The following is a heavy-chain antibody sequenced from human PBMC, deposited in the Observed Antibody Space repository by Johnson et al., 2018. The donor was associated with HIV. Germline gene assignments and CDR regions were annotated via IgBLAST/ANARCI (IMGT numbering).Heavy chain of an antibody. J-gene: IGHJ3*02. Sequence: QVQLVESGGGVVQPGGSLRLSCAASGFSLSYYGMHWVRQAPGKGLEWVAFIRFDGDNKYYADSVKGRFTISRDNSKNTLYLQMNSLRTEDTAVYYCARPRGYCSGGSCLWGAFDIWGQGTMVTVSS. V-gene: IGHV3-30*02. D-gene: IGHD2-15*01. CDR2: IRFDGDNK. CDR3: ARPRGYCSGGSCLWGAFDI. CDR1: GFSLSYYG.